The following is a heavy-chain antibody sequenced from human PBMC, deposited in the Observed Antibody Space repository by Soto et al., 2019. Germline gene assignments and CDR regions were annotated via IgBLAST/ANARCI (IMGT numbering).Heavy chain of an antibody. CDR3: ARRGGAMATILGGRDAFDI. D-gene: IGHD5-12*01. J-gene: IGHJ3*02. V-gene: IGHV4-39*01. Sequence: QLQLQESGPGLVKPSETLSLTCTVSGGSISSSSYYWGWIRQPPGKGLEWIGSIYYSGSTYYNPSLKSRVPISVDTSKNQFSLKLSSVTAADTAVYYCARRGGAMATILGGRDAFDIWGQGTMVTVSS. CDR1: GGSISSSSYY. CDR2: IYYSGST.